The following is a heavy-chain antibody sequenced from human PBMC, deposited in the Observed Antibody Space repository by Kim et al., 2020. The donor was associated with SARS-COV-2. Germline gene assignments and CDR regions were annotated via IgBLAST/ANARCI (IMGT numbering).Heavy chain of an antibody. CDR2: IGTAGDT. CDR3: ARERFGELDYGMDV. D-gene: IGHD3-10*01. CDR1: GFTFSSYD. J-gene: IGHJ6*02. Sequence: GGSLRLSCAASGFTFSSYDMHWVRQATGKGLEWVSAIGTAGDTYYPGSVKGRFTISRENAKNSLYLQMNSLTAGDTAVYYCARERFGELDYGMDVWGQGTTVTVSS. V-gene: IGHV3-13*04.